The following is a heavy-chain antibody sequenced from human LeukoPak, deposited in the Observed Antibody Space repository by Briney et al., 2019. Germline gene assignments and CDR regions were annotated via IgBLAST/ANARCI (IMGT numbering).Heavy chain of an antibody. CDR3: ASLGGVLRYFDWSSNDAFDI. CDR1: GFTFSSYG. Sequence: GGTLRLSCAASGFTFSSYGMSWVRQAPGKGLEWVSIIYSGGSTYYGDSVKGRFTISRDNSKNTLYLQMNSLRAEDTAVYYCASLGGVLRYFDWSSNDAFDIWGQGTMVIVSS. J-gene: IGHJ3*02. V-gene: IGHV3-53*01. D-gene: IGHD3-9*01. CDR2: IYSGGST.